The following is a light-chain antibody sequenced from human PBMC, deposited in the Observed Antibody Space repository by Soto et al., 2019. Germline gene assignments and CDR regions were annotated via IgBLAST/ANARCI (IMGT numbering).Light chain of an antibody. J-gene: IGKJ4*02. V-gene: IGKV3-11*01. CDR2: DAY. CDR3: QRRNNWLT. Sequence: EIVLTQSPATLSLSPGARATLSCRASQSVSSYLGWDQQKPAQAPRLLIYDAYNRAPGIPARFSGSGYGTDFTLTISSLEPEDFAVYYWQRRNNWLTCGGGTRVEIK. CDR1: QSVSSY.